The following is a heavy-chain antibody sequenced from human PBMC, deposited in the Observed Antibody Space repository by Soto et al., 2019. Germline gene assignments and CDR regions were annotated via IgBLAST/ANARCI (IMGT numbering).Heavy chain of an antibody. Sequence: QVQLVESGGGVVQPGRALRLSCAASGFSFNTSGMHWVRQAPGKGLEWVAVIAFDGSQEFCGDSVRGRFTNSRDNSKNTLFLLILCLKPEDTAVYYCAPKVRVTNYRYCGIDVWGQGTTVSVSS. D-gene: IGHD1-7*01. CDR3: APKVRVTNYRYCGIDV. CDR2: IAFDGSQE. J-gene: IGHJ6*02. CDR1: GFSFNTSG. V-gene: IGHV3-30*03.